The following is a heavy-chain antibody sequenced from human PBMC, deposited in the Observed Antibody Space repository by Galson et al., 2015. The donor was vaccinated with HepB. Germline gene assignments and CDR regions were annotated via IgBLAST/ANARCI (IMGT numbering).Heavy chain of an antibody. Sequence: SVKVACKASGYTFTTFPMHWVRQAPGQSLEWMGYISAANGDTKYSQKFQDRVTITSGTSANTAFMELSNLNSEDTAVYYCARNASTVGFDFWGQGALVTFSS. V-gene: IGHV1-3*01. CDR3: ARNASTVGFDF. D-gene: IGHD1-26*01. CDR2: ISAANGDT. J-gene: IGHJ4*02. CDR1: GYTFTTFP.